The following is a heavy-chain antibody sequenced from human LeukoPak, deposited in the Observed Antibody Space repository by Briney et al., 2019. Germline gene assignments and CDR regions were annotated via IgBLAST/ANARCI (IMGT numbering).Heavy chain of an antibody. Sequence: GGSLRLSCAASGFTFSSYSMNWVRQAPGKGLEWVSYISSSSSTIYYADSVKGRFTISRDNAKNSLYLQMNSLRAEDTAVYYCARDPTNYDFWSVAFDIWGQGTMVTVSS. D-gene: IGHD3-3*01. CDR3: ARDPTNYDFWSVAFDI. CDR1: GFTFSSYS. CDR2: ISSSSSTI. J-gene: IGHJ3*02. V-gene: IGHV3-48*01.